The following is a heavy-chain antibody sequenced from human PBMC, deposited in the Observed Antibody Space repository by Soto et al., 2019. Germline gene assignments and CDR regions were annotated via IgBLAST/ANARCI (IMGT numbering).Heavy chain of an antibody. CDR3: ARRKGGLIAASADRSFDY. CDR2: INPNSGGT. CDR1: GYTFTGYY. Sequence: QVQLVQSGAEVKKPGASVKVSCKASGYTFTGYYMHWVRQAPGQGLEWMGWINPNSGGTNYAQKFQGRVTMTRDTSISTAYMELSRLRSDDTAVYYCARRKGGLIAASADRSFDYWGQGTLVTVSS. D-gene: IGHD6-6*01. J-gene: IGHJ4*02. V-gene: IGHV1-2*02.